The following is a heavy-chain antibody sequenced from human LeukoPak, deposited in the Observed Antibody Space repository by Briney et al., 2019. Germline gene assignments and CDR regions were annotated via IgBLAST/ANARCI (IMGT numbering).Heavy chain of an antibody. CDR3: TRRGSGNDETYAGIDV. J-gene: IGHJ6*02. CDR2: RLYNGNT. V-gene: IGHV4-39*01. Sequence: SDTLSLTCTVAGGFISSDVDYWDWSRQAPGEGLLRIWWRLYNGNTCYNPSLQSRLHISVDTSENQFALRLTSVNAADTALYFRTRRGSGNDETYAGIDVWGPGTSVTVSS. CDR1: GGFISSDVDY. D-gene: IGHD1-26*01.